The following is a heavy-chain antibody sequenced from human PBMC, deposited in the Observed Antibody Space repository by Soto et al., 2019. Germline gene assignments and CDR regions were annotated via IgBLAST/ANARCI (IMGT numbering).Heavy chain of an antibody. D-gene: IGHD2-15*01. V-gene: IGHV1-69*13. CDR1: GGTFSSYA. J-gene: IGHJ4*02. Sequence: SVKVSCKASGGTFSSYAISWVRQAPGQGLEWMGGIIPIFGTANYAQKFQGRVTITADESTSTAYMELSSLRSEDTAVYYCASPYCSGGSCYSRFFDYWGQGTLVTVSS. CDR2: IIPIFGTA. CDR3: ASPYCSGGSCYSRFFDY.